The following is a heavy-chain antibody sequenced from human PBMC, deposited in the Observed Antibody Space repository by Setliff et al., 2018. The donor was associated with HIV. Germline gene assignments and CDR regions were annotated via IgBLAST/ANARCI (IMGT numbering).Heavy chain of an antibody. V-gene: IGHV4-30-4*08. CDR3: VRDDYCYNGKGFDY. CDR1: GGSISRDDYY. J-gene: IGHJ4*02. Sequence: KTSETLSLTCTVSGGSISRDDYYWNWIRQPPGKGLEWIGYITYSGSAYYNPSLKSRVTISIDTSNNQISLRLSSVPAADTAMYYCVRDDYCYNGKGFDYWGPGTLVTVSS. CDR2: ITYSGSA. D-gene: IGHD1-1*01.